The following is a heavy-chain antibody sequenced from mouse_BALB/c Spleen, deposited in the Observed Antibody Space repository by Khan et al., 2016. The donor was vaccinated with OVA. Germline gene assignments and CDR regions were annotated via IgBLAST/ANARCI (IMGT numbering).Heavy chain of an antibody. CDR1: GYSFTGYF. D-gene: IGHD1-1*01. V-gene: IGHV1-20*01. J-gene: IGHJ2*01. CDR3: ARIYGSCFDY. CDR2: INPHFGET. Sequence: VQLKQSGPELVKPGASVKISCQASGYSFTGYFMHWVMQSHGKSLEWIGRINPHFGETFYSQKFVDKATLTVDESSSTAHMELRSLTSEDSAVYYCARIYGSCFDYWGQGTTLTVSS.